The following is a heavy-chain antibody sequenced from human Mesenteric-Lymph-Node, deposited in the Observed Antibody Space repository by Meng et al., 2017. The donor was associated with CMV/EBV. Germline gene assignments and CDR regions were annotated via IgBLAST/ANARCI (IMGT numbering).Heavy chain of an antibody. Sequence: LTCTVSGGSMTSGDWWTWVRQPPGKGLEWIGEVSHGGSANYSPSLKSRVTISVDKSKNQFSLKLNSVTAADTAIYYCARSSSSDLFDCWGQGALVTVSS. CDR2: VSHGGSA. CDR1: GGSMTSGDW. J-gene: IGHJ4*02. V-gene: IGHV4-4*02. CDR3: ARSSSSDLFDC.